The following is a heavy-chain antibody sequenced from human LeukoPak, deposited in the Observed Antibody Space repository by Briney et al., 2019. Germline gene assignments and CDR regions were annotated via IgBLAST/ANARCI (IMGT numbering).Heavy chain of an antibody. CDR3: ARVKRRYQLLKPLHETPSHYFDY. V-gene: IGHV4-38-2*02. Sequence: SETLSLTCTVSGYSISTGYYWDWIRQPPGKGLEWIGTFYHGGSTYYNPSLKSRVTISVDTSKNQFSLNLTSVTAADTAVYYCARVKRRYQLLKPLHETPSHYFDYWGQGTLVTVSS. CDR1: GYSISTGYY. CDR2: FYHGGST. D-gene: IGHD2-2*01. J-gene: IGHJ4*02.